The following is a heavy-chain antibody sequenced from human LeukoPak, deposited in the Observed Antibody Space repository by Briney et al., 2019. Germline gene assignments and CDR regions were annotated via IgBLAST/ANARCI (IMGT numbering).Heavy chain of an antibody. CDR3: AKERAGYTNPYYFDY. CDR1: GFTFSSYA. D-gene: IGHD3-16*02. V-gene: IGHV3-23*01. J-gene: IGHJ4*02. Sequence: SLRLSCAASGFTFSSYAISWVREAPGKGRGWGSAISGSGGSTYHAASLKGRFNIPRHNTKTTLYLHMNSLRAEDTAVYYCAKERAGYTNPYYFDYCGQGTLVTVSS. CDR2: ISGSGGST.